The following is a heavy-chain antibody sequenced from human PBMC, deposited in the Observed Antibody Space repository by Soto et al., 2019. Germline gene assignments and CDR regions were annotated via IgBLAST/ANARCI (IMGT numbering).Heavy chain of an antibody. J-gene: IGHJ5*02. Sequence: QVQLVESGGGVVQPGRSLRLSCAASGFTFSSYGMHWVRQAPGKGLEWVAVIWYDGSNKYYADSVKGRFTISRDNSKNTLYLQMNSLRAEDTAVYYRARDGLRWDNWFDPWGQGTLVTVSS. CDR2: IWYDGSNK. V-gene: IGHV3-33*01. D-gene: IGHD4-17*01. CDR3: ARDGLRWDNWFDP. CDR1: GFTFSSYG.